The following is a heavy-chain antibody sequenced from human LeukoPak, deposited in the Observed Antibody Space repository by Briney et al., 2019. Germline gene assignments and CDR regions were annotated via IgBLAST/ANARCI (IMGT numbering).Heavy chain of an antibody. D-gene: IGHD3-22*01. Sequence: GSLRLSCAASGFTVSSNYMSWVRQPPGKGLEWIGSIYYSGSTYYNPSLKSRVTISVDTSKNQFSLKLSSVTAADTAVYYCARQDTMIVVSIDYWGQGTLVTVSS. CDR3: ARQDTMIVVSIDY. CDR2: IYYSGST. V-gene: IGHV4-39*01. J-gene: IGHJ4*02. CDR1: GFTVSSNY.